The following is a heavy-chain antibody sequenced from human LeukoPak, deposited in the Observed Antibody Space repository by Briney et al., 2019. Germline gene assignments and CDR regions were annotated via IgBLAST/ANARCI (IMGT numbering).Heavy chain of an antibody. CDR2: INWNGGST. Sequence: GGSLTLSCAASGFTFDDYRMSWVRHAPGKGPEWVSGINWNGGSTVYADSVKGRFTISRDNPKNSLYLQMNSLRAEDTALYYCARYYYDSSGYSYYYYYMDVWGRGTTVTVSS. D-gene: IGHD3-22*01. V-gene: IGHV3-20*04. CDR1: GFTFDDYR. J-gene: IGHJ6*03. CDR3: ARYYYDSSGYSYYYYYMDV.